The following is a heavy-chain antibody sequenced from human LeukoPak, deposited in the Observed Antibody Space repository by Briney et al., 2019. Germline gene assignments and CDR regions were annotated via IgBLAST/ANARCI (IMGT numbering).Heavy chain of an antibody. D-gene: IGHD5-18*01. V-gene: IGHV5-51*01. CDR1: GYSFTSYW. CDR2: IYPGDSDT. CDR3: ARRAKRWIQLWYLDY. J-gene: IGHJ4*02. Sequence: GESQKISCKGSGYSFTSYWIGWVRQMPGKGLEWMGIIYPGDSDTRYSPSFQGQVTISADKSISTAYLQWSSLKASDTAMYYCARRAKRWIQLWYLDYWGQGTLVTVSS.